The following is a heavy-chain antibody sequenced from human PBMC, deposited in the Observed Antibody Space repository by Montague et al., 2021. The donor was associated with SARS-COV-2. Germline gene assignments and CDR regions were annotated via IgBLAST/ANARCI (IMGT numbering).Heavy chain of an antibody. D-gene: IGHD3-16*01. V-gene: IGHV3-21*01. Sequence: SLRLSCAASGFTFSSYSMNWVRQAPGKGLEWVSSISSSSSYIYYADSVKGRFTISRDNAKNSLYLQMNSLRAEDTAVYYCARDSPDYVWGSYGMDVWGQGTTATVSS. J-gene: IGHJ6*02. CDR1: GFTFSSYS. CDR2: ISSSSSYI. CDR3: ARDSPDYVWGSYGMDV.